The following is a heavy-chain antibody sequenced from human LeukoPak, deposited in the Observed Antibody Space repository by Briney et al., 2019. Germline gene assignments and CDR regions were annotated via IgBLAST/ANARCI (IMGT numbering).Heavy chain of an antibody. Sequence: ASVKVSCKASGYTFAGYGISWVRQAPGQGLEWMGWISAYNGNTNYAQKLQGRVTMTTATSTSTAYMELRSLRADDTAVYYCARDRVFVDTAIVSPVQYFDYWGQGTLVTVSS. CDR3: ARDRVFVDTAIVSPVQYFDY. CDR1: GYTFAGYG. V-gene: IGHV1-18*01. CDR2: ISAYNGNT. J-gene: IGHJ4*02. D-gene: IGHD5-18*01.